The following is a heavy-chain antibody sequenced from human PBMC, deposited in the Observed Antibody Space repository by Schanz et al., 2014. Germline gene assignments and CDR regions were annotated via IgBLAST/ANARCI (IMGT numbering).Heavy chain of an antibody. Sequence: DVQLLESGGGLVQPGGSLRLSCAASGFTFSSYAMSWVRQPPGKGLEWVSSIRGSGGGTDYADSVKGRFTISRDSARNSLYLQMSSLRAEDTAVYYCVRDTDYHFDYWGQGTLVTVSS. D-gene: IGHD4-17*01. CDR2: IRGSGGGT. CDR1: GFTFSSYA. J-gene: IGHJ4*02. V-gene: IGHV3-23*01. CDR3: VRDTDYHFDY.